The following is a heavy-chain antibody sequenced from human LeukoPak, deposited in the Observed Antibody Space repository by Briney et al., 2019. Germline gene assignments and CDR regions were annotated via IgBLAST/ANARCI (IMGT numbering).Heavy chain of an antibody. Sequence: ASVKVSCKASGYTFTGYYMHWLRQAPGQGLEWMGWINPNSGGTNYAQKFQGRVTMTRDTSISTVYMELSRLRSEDTAMYDWSRDRRGGDAFGIWGQGTMVTVSS. CDR3: SRDRRGGDAFGI. J-gene: IGHJ3*02. CDR2: INPNSGGT. V-gene: IGHV1-2*02. CDR1: GYTFTGYY. D-gene: IGHD6-25*01.